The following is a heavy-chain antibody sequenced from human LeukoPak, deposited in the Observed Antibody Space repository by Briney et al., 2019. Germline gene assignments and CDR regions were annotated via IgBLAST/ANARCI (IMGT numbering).Heavy chain of an antibody. J-gene: IGHJ4*02. D-gene: IGHD2-15*01. CDR2: IKQDGSEK. CDR1: GFTFSSYW. CDR3: ARDPDCSGGSCYGPFDY. V-gene: IGHV3-7*01. Sequence: GGSLRLSCAASGFTFSSYWMSWVRQAPGKGLEWVANIKQDGSEKYYVDSVKGRFTISRDNAKNSLYLQMNSLRAEDTAVYYCARDPDCSGGSCYGPFDYWGQGTLVIVSS.